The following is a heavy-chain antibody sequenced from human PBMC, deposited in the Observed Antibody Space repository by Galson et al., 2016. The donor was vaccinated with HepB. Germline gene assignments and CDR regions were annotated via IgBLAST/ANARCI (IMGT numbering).Heavy chain of an antibody. D-gene: IGHD2-21*01. V-gene: IGHV3-74*01. Sequence: SLRLSCAASGFTFSSYWMHWVRQAPGKGLVWVSRINSDESNTNYADSVKGRFTISRDNAKNTLYLQMNSLRAGDTAVYYCARGGGYYYFYFWGQGNLDTGSS. CDR1: GFTFSSYW. CDR2: INSDESNT. J-gene: IGHJ4*02. CDR3: ARGGGYYYFYF.